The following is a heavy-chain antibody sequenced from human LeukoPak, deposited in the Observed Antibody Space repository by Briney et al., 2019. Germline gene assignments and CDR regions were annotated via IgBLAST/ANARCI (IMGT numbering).Heavy chain of an antibody. V-gene: IGHV1-8*01. J-gene: IGHJ6*03. D-gene: IGHD3/OR15-3a*01. Sequence: ASVKVSCKATGYTFTSYDINWVRQATGQGLEWMGWMNPNSGNTGYAQKFQGRVTMTRNTSISTAYMELSSLRSEDTAVYYCARAIRTGYYTYYYYYYMDVWGKGTTVTVSS. CDR3: ARAIRTGYYTYYYYYYMDV. CDR1: GYTFTSYD. CDR2: MNPNSGNT.